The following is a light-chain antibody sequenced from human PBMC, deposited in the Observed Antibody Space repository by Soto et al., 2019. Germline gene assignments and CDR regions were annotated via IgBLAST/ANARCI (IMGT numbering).Light chain of an antibody. CDR3: QHYNSYSEA. Sequence: IKMTQSPSTLSGSVGDRVTISSRASQTISSWLAWDQQKPGKAPKLLIYKASTLKSGVPSRFSGSGSGTEFTLTISSLQPDDFATYYCQHYNSYSEAFGQGTKVDI. J-gene: IGKJ1*01. CDR2: KAS. V-gene: IGKV1-5*03. CDR1: QTISSW.